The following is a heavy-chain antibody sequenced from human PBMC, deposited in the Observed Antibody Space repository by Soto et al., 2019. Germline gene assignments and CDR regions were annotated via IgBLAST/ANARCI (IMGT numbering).Heavy chain of an antibody. V-gene: IGHV4-61*01. CDR1: GGSVSSGSYY. CDR2: IYYSGST. Sequence: SETLSLTCTVSGGSVSSGSYYWSWIRQPPGKGLEWIGYIYYSGSTNYNPSLKSRVTISVDTSKNQFSLKLSSVTAADTAVYYCARQGTTYYDILTGYSDNWFDPWGQGTLVTVSS. J-gene: IGHJ5*02. CDR3: ARQGTTYYDILTGYSDNWFDP. D-gene: IGHD3-9*01.